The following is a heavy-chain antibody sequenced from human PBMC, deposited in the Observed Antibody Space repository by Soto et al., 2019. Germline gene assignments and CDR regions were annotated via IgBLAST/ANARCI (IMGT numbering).Heavy chain of an antibody. J-gene: IGHJ4*02. CDR2: IYYSGSS. Sequence: QVQLQESGPGLVKPSETLSLTCTVSGGSIGNSYWSWIRQSPGKGLEGIGYIYYSGSSNYNPSLKSRVSISVDTSKNQFSLKLSSVTAADTAVYYCARHSSSWPIFDYWGQGTLVIVSS. CDR3: ARHSSSWPIFDY. CDR1: GGSIGNSY. V-gene: IGHV4-59*08. D-gene: IGHD6-13*01.